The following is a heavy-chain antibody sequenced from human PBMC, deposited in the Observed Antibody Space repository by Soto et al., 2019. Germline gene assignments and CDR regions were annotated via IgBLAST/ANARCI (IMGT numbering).Heavy chain of an antibody. CDR3: ARANYGSGSYYNTDY. Sequence: PSETLSLTCAVSGGSISSSNWWSWVRQPPGKGLEWIGEIYHSGSTNYNPSLKSRVTISVDKSKNQFSLKLSSVTAADTAVYYCARANYGSGSYYNTDYWGQGTLVTVSS. D-gene: IGHD3-10*01. J-gene: IGHJ4*02. CDR1: GGSISSSNW. V-gene: IGHV4-4*02. CDR2: IYHSGST.